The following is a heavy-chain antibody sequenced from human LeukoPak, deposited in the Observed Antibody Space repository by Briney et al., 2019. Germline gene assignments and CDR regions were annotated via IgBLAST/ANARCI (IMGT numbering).Heavy chain of an antibody. CDR1: GFTFSTYA. Sequence: GGSLRLSCAASGFTFSTYALSWVRQAPGKGLEWVLGISSSAHSTYYADSMKGRFTISRDNSKNTLYLQINSLRAEDTAVYYCARNSYSSGYFFFDYWGQGALLTVSS. CDR3: ARNSYSSGYFFFDY. J-gene: IGHJ4*02. D-gene: IGHD6-19*01. V-gene: IGHV3-23*01. CDR2: ISSSAHST.